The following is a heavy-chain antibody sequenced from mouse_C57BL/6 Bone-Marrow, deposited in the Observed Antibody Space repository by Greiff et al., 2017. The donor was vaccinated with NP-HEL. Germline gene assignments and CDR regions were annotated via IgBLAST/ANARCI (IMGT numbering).Heavy chain of an antibody. J-gene: IGHJ4*01. CDR2: IDPENGDT. D-gene: IGHD2-1*01. V-gene: IGHV14-4*01. CDR1: GFNIKDDY. CDR3: TPSTYGNAMDY. Sequence: VQLQQSGAELVRPGASVKLSCTASGFNIKDDYMPWVKQRPEQGLEWIGWIDPENGDTEYASKFQGKATITADTSSNTAYLQLSSLTSEDTAVYYCTPSTYGNAMDYWGQGTSVTVSS.